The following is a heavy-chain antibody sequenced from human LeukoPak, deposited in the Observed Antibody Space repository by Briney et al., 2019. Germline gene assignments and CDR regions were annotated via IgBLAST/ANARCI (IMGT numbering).Heavy chain of an antibody. Sequence: GRSLRLSCAASGFTFSSYGMHWVRQAPDKGLEWVAVISYDGSNKYYADFVKGRFTISRDNSKNTLYLQMNSLRAEDTAVYYCAKAESGWETDGFDIWGQGTMVTVSS. J-gene: IGHJ3*02. CDR2: ISYDGSNK. D-gene: IGHD6-19*01. CDR1: GFTFSSYG. CDR3: AKAESGWETDGFDI. V-gene: IGHV3-30*18.